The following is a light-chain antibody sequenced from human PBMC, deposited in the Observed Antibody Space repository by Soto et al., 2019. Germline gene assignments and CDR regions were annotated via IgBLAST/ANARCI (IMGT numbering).Light chain of an antibody. J-gene: IGKJ2*01. V-gene: IGKV1-33*01. CDR3: QQYDNLPPYT. CDR2: DAS. CDR1: QDISNY. Sequence: DIQMTQSPSSLSAPVGDRVTITCQASQDISNYLNWYQQKPGKAPKLLIYDASNLETGVPSRFSGSGSGTDFTFTISSLQPEDIATYDCQQYDNLPPYTFGQGTKLEIK.